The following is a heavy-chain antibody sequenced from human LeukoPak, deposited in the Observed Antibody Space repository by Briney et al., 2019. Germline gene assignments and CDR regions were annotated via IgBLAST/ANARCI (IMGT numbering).Heavy chain of an antibody. CDR3: AKDQRFDILTGYFNWFDP. Sequence: PGGSLRLSCAASGFTFSSYAMSWVRQAPGKGLEWVSAISGSGGSTYYADSVKGRFAISRDNSKNTLYLLMNSLRAEDTAVYYCAKDQRFDILTGYFNWFDPWGQGTLVTVSS. D-gene: IGHD3-9*01. J-gene: IGHJ5*02. CDR1: GFTFSSYA. V-gene: IGHV3-23*01. CDR2: ISGSGGST.